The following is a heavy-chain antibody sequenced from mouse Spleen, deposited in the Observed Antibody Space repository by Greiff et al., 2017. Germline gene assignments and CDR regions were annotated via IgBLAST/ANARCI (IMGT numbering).Heavy chain of an antibody. CDR2: ISTYYGDA. J-gene: IGHJ4*01. CDR3: ARDTTAFYAMDY. V-gene: IGHV1S137*01. D-gene: IGHD1-2*01. CDR1: GYTFTDYA. Sequence: QVQLQQSGAELVRPGVSVKISCKGSGYTFTDYAMHWVKQSHAKSLEWIGVISTYYGDASYNQKFKGKATMTVDKSSSTAYMELARLTSEDSAIYYCARDTTAFYAMDYWGQGTSVTVSS.